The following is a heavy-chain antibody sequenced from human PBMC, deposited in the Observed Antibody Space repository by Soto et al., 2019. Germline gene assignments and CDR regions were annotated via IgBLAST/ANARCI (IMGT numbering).Heavy chain of an antibody. CDR3: TTDYYDSGGYTF. Sequence: GGSLRLSCAASGFTFTNAWMNWVRQAPGKGLEWVGRVKSRTDGGTTDYAAPVKGRFSISRDDSKTTLYLQMNSLKTEDTAVYFCTTDYYDSGGYTFWGQGT. V-gene: IGHV3-15*07. J-gene: IGHJ4*02. D-gene: IGHD3-22*01. CDR2: VKSRTDGGTT. CDR1: GFTFTNAW.